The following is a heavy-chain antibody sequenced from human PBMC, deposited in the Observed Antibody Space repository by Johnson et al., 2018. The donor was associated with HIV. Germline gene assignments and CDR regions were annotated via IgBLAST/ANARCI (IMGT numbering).Heavy chain of an antibody. CDR2: ISFDGNTK. V-gene: IGHV3-30-3*01. CDR3: ASGIAVAGTLLDAFDI. Sequence: QVQLVESGGGVVLPGRSLRLSCAASAFTFSNYAMHWVRQAPGKGLECVTLISFDGNTKYYAESVRGRFPISRDNSKNTLYLQMNSLRAEDTAVYYCASGIAVAGTLLDAFDIWGQGTMVTVSS. J-gene: IGHJ3*02. D-gene: IGHD6-19*01. CDR1: AFTFSNYA.